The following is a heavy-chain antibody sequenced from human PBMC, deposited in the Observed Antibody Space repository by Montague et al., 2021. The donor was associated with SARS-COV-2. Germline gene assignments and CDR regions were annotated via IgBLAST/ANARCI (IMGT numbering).Heavy chain of an antibody. Sequence: SETLSLTCTVSGDSVSHDFWTWIRQPPGKGLEWIGYVYYSRSSSYNPSLRGRVSIAVDTSKNQFSLKLNSVTAADTALYYCARREYSYGWGDWGQGTLVTVSS. CDR2: VYYSRSS. V-gene: IGHV4-59*08. CDR3: ARREYSYGWGD. CDR1: GDSVSHDF. D-gene: IGHD5-18*01. J-gene: IGHJ4*02.